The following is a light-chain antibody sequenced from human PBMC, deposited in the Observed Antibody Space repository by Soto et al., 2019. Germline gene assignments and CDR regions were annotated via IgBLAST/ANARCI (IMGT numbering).Light chain of an antibody. CDR3: QHYDNTPPSVT. J-gene: IGKJ3*01. Sequence: EIVLTQSPDTLSLSPGERATLSCRASQSVSSDYLVWYQHKPGLPPRLLIYGASRRATGIPDRFSGSGYGTDFILTISRLEPEDFAVYYCQHYDNTPPSVTFGPGTKVDIK. V-gene: IGKV3-20*01. CDR2: GAS. CDR1: QSVSSDY.